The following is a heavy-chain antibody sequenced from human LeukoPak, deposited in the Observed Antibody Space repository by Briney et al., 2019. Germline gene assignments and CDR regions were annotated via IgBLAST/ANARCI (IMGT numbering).Heavy chain of an antibody. Sequence: PGGSLRLSCAASGFTFSSYSMNWVRQAPGKGLEWVSSISSSSYIYYADSVKGRFTISRDNAKNSLYLQMNSLRAEDTAVYYCARAGYSYPYYFDYWGQGTLVTVSS. J-gene: IGHJ4*02. D-gene: IGHD5-18*01. CDR2: ISSSSYI. CDR3: ARAGYSYPYYFDY. V-gene: IGHV3-21*01. CDR1: GFTFSSYS.